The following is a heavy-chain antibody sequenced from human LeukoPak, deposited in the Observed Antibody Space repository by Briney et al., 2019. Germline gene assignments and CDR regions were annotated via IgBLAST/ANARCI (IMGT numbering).Heavy chain of an antibody. CDR1: GFTFSSYS. Sequence: PGGSLRLSCAASGFTFSSYSMNWVRQAPGKGLEWVSYISSSSSTINYADSVKGRFTISRDNAKNSLYLQMNSLRAEDTAVYYCARDSGIWYFDLWGRGTLVTVSS. D-gene: IGHD1-14*01. CDR3: ARDSGIWYFDL. V-gene: IGHV3-48*01. CDR2: ISSSSSTI. J-gene: IGHJ2*01.